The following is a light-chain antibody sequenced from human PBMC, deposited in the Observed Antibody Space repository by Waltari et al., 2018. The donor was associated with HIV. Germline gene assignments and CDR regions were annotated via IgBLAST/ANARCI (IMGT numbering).Light chain of an antibody. Sequence: DIQMTQSPSSLSASVGDRVTITCRASQTINTYLNWYQQKPGKAPRLLIYSASSLQSGVPSRFSGSGSGKDFTLTISSLHPEDFATYFCQQSYSAPPYTFGQGTNVDI. CDR2: SAS. CDR1: QTINTY. V-gene: IGKV1-39*01. CDR3: QQSYSAPPYT. J-gene: IGKJ2*01.